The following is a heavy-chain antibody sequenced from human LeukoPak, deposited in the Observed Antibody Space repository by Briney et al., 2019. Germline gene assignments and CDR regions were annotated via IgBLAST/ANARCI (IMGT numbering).Heavy chain of an antibody. V-gene: IGHV3-7*03. CDR1: GFTFSSYW. CDR3: AKDIYGDYGGLDY. J-gene: IGHJ4*02. CDR2: IKQDGSEK. D-gene: IGHD4-17*01. Sequence: PGGSLRLSCAASGFTFSSYWMSWVRQAPGKGLEWVANIKQDGSEKYYVDSVKGRFTISRDNAKNSLYLQMNSLRAEDTAVYYCAKDIYGDYGGLDYWGQGTLVIVSS.